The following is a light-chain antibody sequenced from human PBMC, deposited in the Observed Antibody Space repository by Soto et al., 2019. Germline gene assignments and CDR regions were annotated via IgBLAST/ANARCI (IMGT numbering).Light chain of an antibody. CDR3: EQYDKSIT. CDR1: QSVSSK. V-gene: IGKV3-15*01. CDR2: GAS. J-gene: IGKJ4*01. Sequence: ETVMTQSPATLSLSPGERATLSCRASQSVSSKLVWYQQKPGQAPRFLIYGASTRATGIPARFRGSGSGTEFTLTIDSLQSEDFAVYYCEQYDKSITFGGGTKVEIK.